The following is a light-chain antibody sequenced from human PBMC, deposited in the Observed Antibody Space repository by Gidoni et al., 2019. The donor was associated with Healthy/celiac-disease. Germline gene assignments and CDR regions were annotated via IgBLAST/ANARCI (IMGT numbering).Light chain of an antibody. V-gene: IGLV3-1*01. CDR2: QDS. CDR1: KLGDKY. J-gene: IGLJ2*01. CDR3: QAWDSSTHVV. Sequence: SYELTQPPPASVSPGQTASITCTGDKLGDKYACWYQQKPGQPPGLVIYQDSKRPSGIPERFSGSNSGDTATLTISGTQAMDEADYYCQAWDSSTHVVFGGGTKLTVL.